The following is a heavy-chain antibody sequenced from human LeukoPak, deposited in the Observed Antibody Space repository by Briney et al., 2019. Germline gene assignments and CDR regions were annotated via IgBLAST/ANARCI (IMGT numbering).Heavy chain of an antibody. CDR1: GFAFTDYY. J-gene: IGHJ4*02. Sequence: GGSLRLSCAASGFAFTDYYLSWIRRAPGKGLEWISYISNNDRSTYYADSVKGRFTISRDNAKNSLYLEMSSLRADDTAIYYCATAARRRWAQRFDYWGQGTQVTVSS. V-gene: IGHV3-11*04. CDR2: ISNNDRST. D-gene: IGHD3-16*01. CDR3: ATAARRRWAQRFDY.